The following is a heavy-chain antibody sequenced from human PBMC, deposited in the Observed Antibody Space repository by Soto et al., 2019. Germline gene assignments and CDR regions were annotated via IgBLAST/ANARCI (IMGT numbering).Heavy chain of an antibody. CDR1: GYNFTNYW. CDR3: ARQGIIFGTWFDP. CDR2: IYPGDSDI. Sequence: GESLKISCKGSGYNFTNYWIGWVRQMPGKGLECMGIIYPGDSDIRYSPSFQGQVTISADKSISTAYLQWNSLKASDTAMYYCARQGIIFGTWFDPWGQGTLVTVSS. J-gene: IGHJ5*02. D-gene: IGHD3-16*01. V-gene: IGHV5-51*01.